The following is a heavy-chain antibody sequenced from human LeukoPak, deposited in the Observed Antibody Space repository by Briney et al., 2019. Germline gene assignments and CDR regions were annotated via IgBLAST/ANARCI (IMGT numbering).Heavy chain of an antibody. CDR1: GGSISGNY. D-gene: IGHD1-26*01. Sequence: SETLSLACTVSGGSISGNYWSWIRQPPGQGLEWIAYIHSSGYTNYNPSLKSRVTISVDTSNNQFSLKVTSVTAADTAMYYCTKRQGPTSGSYDYFDPWGQGALVTVSS. CDR2: IHSSGYT. CDR3: TKRQGPTSGSYDYFDP. J-gene: IGHJ5*02. V-gene: IGHV4-4*09.